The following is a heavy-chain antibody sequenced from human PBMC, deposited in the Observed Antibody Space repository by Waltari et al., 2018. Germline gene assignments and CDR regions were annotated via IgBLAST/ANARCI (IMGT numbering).Heavy chain of an antibody. V-gene: IGHV4-38-2*01. CDR1: GYSISSGYY. J-gene: IGHJ4*02. CDR2: IYHGGST. D-gene: IGHD4-17*01. Sequence: QVQLQESGPGLVKPSETLSLTCAVSGYSISSGYYWGWIRQPPGKGLEWIGSIYHGGSTYYNPSLKSRVTISVDTSKNQFSLKLSSVTAADTAVYYCARHAYGDAVDYWGQGTLVTVSS. CDR3: ARHAYGDAVDY.